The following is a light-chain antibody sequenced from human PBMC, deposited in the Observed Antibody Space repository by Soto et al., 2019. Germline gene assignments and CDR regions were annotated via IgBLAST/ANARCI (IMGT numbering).Light chain of an antibody. J-gene: IGKJ4*01. CDR2: AAS. CDR3: QKYNSAPLT. Sequence: DIQMTQSPSSLSASLGDLVTITCRASQGIGVYLAWFQQKPGKVPRLLIYAASALQSGVPSRFSGGGSGTEFTLTINSPQPEDVATYYCQKYNSAPLTFGGGTKVEIK. V-gene: IGKV1-27*01. CDR1: QGIGVY.